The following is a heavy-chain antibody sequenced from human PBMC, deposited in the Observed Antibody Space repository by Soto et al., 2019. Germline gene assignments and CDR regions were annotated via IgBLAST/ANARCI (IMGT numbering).Heavy chain of an antibody. CDR3: ARVSSIAARRSFDS. D-gene: IGHD6-6*01. J-gene: IGHJ4*02. CDR1: GYTFTSHD. CDR2: LNPHNGKT. Sequence: ASVKVSCKASGYTFTSHDINWVREATGQGLEWMGWLNPHNGKTGYAQRFQGRVTMTWNATTGTVYLELSSLRSEDTAMYYCARVSSIAARRSFDSWGQGPLVTVSS. V-gene: IGHV1-8*01.